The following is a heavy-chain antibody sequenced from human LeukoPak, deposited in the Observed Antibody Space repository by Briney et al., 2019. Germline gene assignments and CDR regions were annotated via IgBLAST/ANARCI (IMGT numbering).Heavy chain of an antibody. D-gene: IGHD6-6*01. Sequence: GGSLRLSCAASGFTFSSYSMNWVRQAPGKGLEWVSSISSSSSYIYYADSVKGRFTISRDNAKNSLYLQMNSLRAEDTAVYYCASYSSSRYYYYYMDVWGKGTTVTVSS. CDR3: ASYSSSRYYYYYMDV. V-gene: IGHV3-21*01. CDR2: ISSSSSYI. CDR1: GFTFSSYS. J-gene: IGHJ6*03.